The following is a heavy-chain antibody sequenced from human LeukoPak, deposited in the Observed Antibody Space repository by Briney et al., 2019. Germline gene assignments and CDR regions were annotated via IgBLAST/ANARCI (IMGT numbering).Heavy chain of an antibody. CDR1: RFTFSSYA. D-gene: IGHD1-26*01. Sequence: GGSLRLSCAASRFTFSSYAMSWVRQAPGKGLEWVSVVSGGGGATYYADSVKGRFTISRDNSKNTLYLQMNSLRAEDTAVYYCASQKRGVGAAPFDYWGQGTLVTVSS. J-gene: IGHJ4*02. CDR3: ASQKRGVGAAPFDY. V-gene: IGHV3-23*01. CDR2: VSGGGGAT.